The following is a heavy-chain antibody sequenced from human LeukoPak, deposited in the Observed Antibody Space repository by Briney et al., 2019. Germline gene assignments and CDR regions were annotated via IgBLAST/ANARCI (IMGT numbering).Heavy chain of an antibody. D-gene: IGHD6-6*01. CDR3: ARPLYSSSSGDFQH. CDR1: GFSFSSYA. CDR2: ISYDGSNK. J-gene: IGHJ1*01. Sequence: PGGSLRLSCAASGFSFSSYAMHWVRQAPGKGLEWVAVISYDGSNKYYADSVKGRFTISRDNSKNTLSLQMNSLRAEDTAVYYCARPLYSSSSGDFQHWGQGTLVTVSS. V-gene: IGHV3-30-3*01.